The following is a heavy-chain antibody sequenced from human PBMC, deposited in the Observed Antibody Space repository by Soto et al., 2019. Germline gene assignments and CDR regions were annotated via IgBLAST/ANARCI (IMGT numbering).Heavy chain of an antibody. CDR1: GFTVSSNY. Sequence: GGSLRLSCAASGFTVSSNYMSWVRQAPGKGLEWVSAISGSGGSTYYADSVKGRFTISRDNSKNTLYLQMNSLRAEDTAVYYCAKKSPDDSSGYYAYWYFDLWGRGTLVTVSS. J-gene: IGHJ2*01. V-gene: IGHV3-23*01. CDR2: ISGSGGST. CDR3: AKKSPDDSSGYYAYWYFDL. D-gene: IGHD3-22*01.